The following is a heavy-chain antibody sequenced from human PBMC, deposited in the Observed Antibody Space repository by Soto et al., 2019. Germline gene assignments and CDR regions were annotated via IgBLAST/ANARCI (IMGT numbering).Heavy chain of an antibody. CDR3: ARAHGYCSSTSCYYYYGMDV. CDR1: GGSFSGYY. CDR2: INHSGST. J-gene: IGHJ6*02. Sequence: SETLSLTCAVYGGSFSGYYWSWIRQPPGKGLEWIGEINHSGSTNYNPSLKSRVTISVDTSKNKFSLKLSSVTAADTAVYYCARAHGYCSSTSCYYYYGMDVWGQGTTVTVSS. V-gene: IGHV4-34*01. D-gene: IGHD2-2*01.